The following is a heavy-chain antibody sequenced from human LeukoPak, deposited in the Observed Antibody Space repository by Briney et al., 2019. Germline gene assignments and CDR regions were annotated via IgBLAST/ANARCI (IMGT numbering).Heavy chain of an antibody. V-gene: IGHV3-23*01. J-gene: IGHJ6*03. Sequence: GGSLRLSCAASGITFSAYVMSWVRQAPGKGLEWVSSISGSGDITYYADSVKGRFTISRDNSRNTLYLQMNSLRAEDTAVYYCARGTFGVDYYYYYYMDVWGKGTTVTVSS. CDR2: ISGSGDIT. CDR3: ARGTFGVDYYYYYYMDV. D-gene: IGHD3-3*01. CDR1: GITFSAYV.